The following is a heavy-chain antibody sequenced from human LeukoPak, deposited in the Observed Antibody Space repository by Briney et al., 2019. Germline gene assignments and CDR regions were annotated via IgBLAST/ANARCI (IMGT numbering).Heavy chain of an antibody. CDR1: GFTVSSYY. CDR2: LYNGGTT. Sequence: GGSLRLSCAASGFTVSSYYMSWVRQAPDMGLEWVSVLYNGGTTYYADSVKGRFTISRDNSKNTLYLQMNSLRAEDTAVYYCARGTEGDYWGQGTLVTVSS. D-gene: IGHD3/OR15-3a*01. J-gene: IGHJ4*02. CDR3: ARGTEGDY. V-gene: IGHV3-53*01.